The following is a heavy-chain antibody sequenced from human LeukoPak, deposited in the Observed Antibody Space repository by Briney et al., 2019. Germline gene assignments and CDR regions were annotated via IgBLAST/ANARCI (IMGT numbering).Heavy chain of an antibody. D-gene: IGHD3-10*01. Sequence: GASVKVSCKASGYTFTSYGISWVRQAPGQGLEWMGWISAYNGNTNYAQKLQGRVTMTTDTSTSTAYMELRSLSSDDTAVYYCARDGGTYYYGSGRDPRFDPWGQGTLVTVSS. J-gene: IGHJ5*02. V-gene: IGHV1-18*04. CDR3: ARDGGTYYYGSGRDPRFDP. CDR1: GYTFTSYG. CDR2: ISAYNGNT.